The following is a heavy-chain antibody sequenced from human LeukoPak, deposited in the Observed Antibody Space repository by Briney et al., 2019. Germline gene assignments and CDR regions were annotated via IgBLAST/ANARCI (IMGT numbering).Heavy chain of an antibody. D-gene: IGHD3-10*02. CDR3: AELGITMIGGV. V-gene: IGHV3-30*02. J-gene: IGHJ6*04. CDR2: IRDDGSNK. Sequence: GGSLRLSCAASGFTFSSYGMHWVRQAPGKGLEWVAFIRDDGSNKYYADSVKGRFTTSRDNSKNTLYLQMNSLRAEDTAVYYCAELGITMIGGVWGKGTTVTISS. CDR1: GFTFSSYG.